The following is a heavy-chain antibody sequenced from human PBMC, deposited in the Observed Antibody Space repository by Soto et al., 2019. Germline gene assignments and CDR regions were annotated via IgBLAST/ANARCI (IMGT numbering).Heavy chain of an antibody. CDR1: GGSISGYY. CDR2: FYYSGST. CDR3: ARHRTPYDFIDY. Sequence: SETLSLTCAVYGGSISGYYWSWIRQPPGKGLEWIGYFYYSGSTNYNPSLKSRVTISLNTSKTQFSLKLSSVTAADTAVYYCARHRTPYDFIDYWGQGTLVTVSS. D-gene: IGHD3-3*01. J-gene: IGHJ4*02. V-gene: IGHV4-59*08.